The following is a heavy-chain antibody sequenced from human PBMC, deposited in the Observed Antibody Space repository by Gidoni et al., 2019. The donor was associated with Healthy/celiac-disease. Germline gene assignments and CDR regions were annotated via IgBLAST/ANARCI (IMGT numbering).Heavy chain of an antibody. CDR2: ISGSGGST. D-gene: IGHD5-12*01. V-gene: IGHV3-23*01. CDR3: AKGGVRGYPPGMDV. CDR1: GFTFSSYA. J-gene: IGHJ6*02. Sequence: EVQLLESGGGLVQPGGSLRLSCAASGFTFSSYAMSWVRQAPGKGLAWVSAISGSGGSTYYADSVKGRFTISRDNSKNTLYLQMNGLRAEDTAVYYCAKGGVRGYPPGMDVWGQGTTVTVSS.